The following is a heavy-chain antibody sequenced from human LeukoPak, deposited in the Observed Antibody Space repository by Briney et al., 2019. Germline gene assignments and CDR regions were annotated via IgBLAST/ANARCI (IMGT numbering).Heavy chain of an antibody. CDR3: ARGFDDYYYGMDV. J-gene: IGHJ6*02. Sequence: SVKVSCKASGYTFTSYYMHWVRQAPGQGLEWMGRIIPILGIANYAQKFQGRVTITADKSTSTAYMELSSLRSEDTAVYYCARGFDDYYYGMDVWGQGTTVTVSS. CDR1: GYTFTSYY. CDR2: IIPILGIA. V-gene: IGHV1-69*04.